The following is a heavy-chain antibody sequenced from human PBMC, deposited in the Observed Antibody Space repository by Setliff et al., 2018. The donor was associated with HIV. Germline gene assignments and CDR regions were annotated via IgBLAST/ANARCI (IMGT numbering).Heavy chain of an antibody. V-gene: IGHV4-59*01. D-gene: IGHD3-22*01. Sequence: SETLSLTCSVSGGSMSGYYWSWIRQPPGNGLEYIGDVYFSGTANYNSSLKSRAAISVDSSNNQFSLKMTSVTAADTAVYFCARFNALLGSSTYYDYWGPGLLVTVSS. CDR2: VYFSGTA. CDR3: ARFNALLGSSTYYDY. J-gene: IGHJ4*02. CDR1: GGSMSGYY.